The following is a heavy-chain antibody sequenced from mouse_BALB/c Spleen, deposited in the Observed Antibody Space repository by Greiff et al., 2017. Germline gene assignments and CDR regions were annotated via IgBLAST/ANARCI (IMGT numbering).Heavy chain of an antibody. CDR3: ARALYYDYDRAWFAY. D-gene: IGHD2-4*01. Sequence: VMLVESGPGLVAPSQSLSITCTVSGFSLTSYGVHWVRQPPGKGLEWLGVIWAGGSTNYNSALMSRLSISKDNSKSQVFLKMNSLQTDDTAMYYCARALYYDYDRAWFAYWGQGTLVTVSA. CDR2: IWAGGST. J-gene: IGHJ3*01. V-gene: IGHV2-9*02. CDR1: GFSLTSYG.